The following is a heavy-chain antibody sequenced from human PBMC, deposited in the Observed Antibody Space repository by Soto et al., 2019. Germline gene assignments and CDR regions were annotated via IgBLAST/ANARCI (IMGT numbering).Heavy chain of an antibody. CDR2: ISGYNGNT. CDR1: GYKFTSYG. D-gene: IGHD5-12*01. Sequence: ASVKVSCKASGYKFTSYGISWVRQAPGQGLEWMGWISGYNGNTNYAQKFQGRVTMTRDTSTSTAYMELRSLRSDDTAVYYCARESAVATTCGDYWGQGTLVTVSS. V-gene: IGHV1-18*01. CDR3: ARESAVATTCGDY. J-gene: IGHJ4*02.